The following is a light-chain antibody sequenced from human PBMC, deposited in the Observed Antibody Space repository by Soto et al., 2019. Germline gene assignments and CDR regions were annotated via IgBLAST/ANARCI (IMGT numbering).Light chain of an antibody. V-gene: IGLV1-44*01. CDR2: SNN. CDR1: SSNIGSKT. J-gene: IGLJ2*01. Sequence: QAVVTQPPSASGTPGQRVTISCSGSSSNIGSKTVNWYQQLPGTAPKLLIYSNNQRPSGVPDRFYGSKSGTSASLAISGLQSEDEADYYCAAGDDSLNGVVFGGGTKLTVL. CDR3: AAGDDSLNGVV.